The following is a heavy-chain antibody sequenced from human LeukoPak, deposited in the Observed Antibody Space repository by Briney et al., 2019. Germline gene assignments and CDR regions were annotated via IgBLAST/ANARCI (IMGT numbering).Heavy chain of an antibody. D-gene: IGHD2-15*01. V-gene: IGHV3-23*01. Sequence: PGGSLRLSCAASGFTFNSFAMTWVRQAPGKGLEWVPVISDIGGSTYYADSVKGRFTISRDTSKNTLYLQMNSLRAEDTAVYYCAKRYCGGGSCYSSAFDIWGQGTMVTVSS. CDR1: GFTFNSFA. CDR2: ISDIGGST. J-gene: IGHJ3*02. CDR3: AKRYCGGGSCYSSAFDI.